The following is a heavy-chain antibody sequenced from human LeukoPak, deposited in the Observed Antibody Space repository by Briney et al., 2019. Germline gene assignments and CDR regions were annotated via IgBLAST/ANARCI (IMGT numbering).Heavy chain of an antibody. Sequence: SETLSLTCAVYGGSFSGYYWSWIRQPAGKGLEWIGRIYTSGSTNYNPSLKSRVTMSVDTSKNQFSLKLSSVTAADTAVYYCAREGATSSEKKSGSVVWGQGTLVTVSS. J-gene: IGHJ4*02. CDR2: IYTSGST. D-gene: IGHD1-26*01. CDR1: GGSFSGYY. V-gene: IGHV4-4*07. CDR3: AREGATSSEKKSGSVV.